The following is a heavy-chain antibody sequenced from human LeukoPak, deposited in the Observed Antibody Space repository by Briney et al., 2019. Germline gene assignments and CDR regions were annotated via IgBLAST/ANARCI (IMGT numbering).Heavy chain of an antibody. J-gene: IGHJ5*02. CDR2: ISYDGSNK. V-gene: IGHV3-30*04. D-gene: IGHD3-16*01. CDR1: GFTFSSYA. CDR3: AKDRYDYVTNWFDP. Sequence: QPGGSLRLSCAASGFTFSSYAMHWVRQAPGKGLEWVAVISYDGSNKYYADSVKGRFTISRDNSKNTLYPQMNSLRAEDTAVYYCAKDRYDYVTNWFDPWGQGTLVTVSS.